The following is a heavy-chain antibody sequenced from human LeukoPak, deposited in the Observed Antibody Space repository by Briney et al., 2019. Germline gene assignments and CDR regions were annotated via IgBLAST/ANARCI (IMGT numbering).Heavy chain of an antibody. J-gene: IGHJ6*02. CDR1: GGTFSRYA. V-gene: IGHV1-69*13. Sequence: SVKVSCKASGGTFSRYAISWVRQAPGQGLEWMGGIIPIFGTANYAQKFQGRVTITADESTSTAYMELSSLRSEDTAVYYCAKSSAAAPHYYYYRMDVWGQGTTVTVSS. CDR3: AKSSAAAPHYYYYRMDV. D-gene: IGHD6-13*01. CDR2: IIPIFGTA.